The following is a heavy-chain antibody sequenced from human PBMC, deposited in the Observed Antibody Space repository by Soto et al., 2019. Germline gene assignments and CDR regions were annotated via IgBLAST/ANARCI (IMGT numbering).Heavy chain of an antibody. J-gene: IGHJ6*02. CDR1: GFTFSSYA. CDR3: AREVKSIQIWLGVDV. CDR2: ISYDGSNK. Sequence: QVQLVESGGGVVQSGRSLRLSCEASGFTFSSYAMHWVRQAPGKGLEWLVVISYDGSNKYYADSVKGRFTISRDNSKNTVFLRRNTLRPEETAIYYCAREVKSIQIWLGVDVWGRGSTVTVSS. V-gene: IGHV3-30-3*01. D-gene: IGHD5-18*01.